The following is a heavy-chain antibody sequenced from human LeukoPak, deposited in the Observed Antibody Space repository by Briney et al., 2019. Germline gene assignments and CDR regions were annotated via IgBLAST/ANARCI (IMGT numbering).Heavy chain of an antibody. CDR1: GGSVSSGSYY. J-gene: IGHJ6*02. Sequence: PSETLSLTCTVSGGSVSSGSYYWSWIRQPPGKGLEWIGEINHSGSTIYNPSLKSRVTTSVDTSKNQFSLKLSSVTAADTAVYYCARGQQQLIRLILTVWGQGTTVTVSS. V-gene: IGHV4-39*07. D-gene: IGHD6-13*01. CDR2: INHSGST. CDR3: ARGQQQLIRLILTV.